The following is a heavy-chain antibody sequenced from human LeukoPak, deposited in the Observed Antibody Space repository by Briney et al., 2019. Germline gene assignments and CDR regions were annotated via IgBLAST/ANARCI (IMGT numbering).Heavy chain of an antibody. CDR3: ARQRDYGDNDC. Sequence: PSETLSLTCAVSGYSISSGYYWGWIRQPPGKGLEWIGSIYHSGSTYYNPSLKSRVTISVDTSKNQFSLKLSSVTAADTAVYYCARQRDYGDNDCWGQGTLVTVSS. CDR1: GYSISSGYY. CDR2: IYHSGST. D-gene: IGHD4-17*01. J-gene: IGHJ4*02. V-gene: IGHV4-38-2*01.